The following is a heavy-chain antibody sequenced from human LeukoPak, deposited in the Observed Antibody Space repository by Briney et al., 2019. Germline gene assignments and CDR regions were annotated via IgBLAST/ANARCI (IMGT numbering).Heavy chain of an antibody. Sequence: ASVKVSCKASGYTFTSYAMHCVRQAPGQRLEWMGWINIGNGNTKYSQRFQGRVTFTRDTSPNTIYMELSSLRSEDTAVYYCARYNSGTYLDYWGQGTLVTVSS. CDR3: ARYNSGTYLDY. D-gene: IGHD1-26*01. J-gene: IGHJ4*02. V-gene: IGHV1-3*04. CDR2: INIGNGNT. CDR1: GYTFTSYA.